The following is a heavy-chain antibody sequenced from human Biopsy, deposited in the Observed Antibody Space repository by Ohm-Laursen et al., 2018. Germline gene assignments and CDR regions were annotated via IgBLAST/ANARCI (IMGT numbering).Heavy chain of an antibody. CDR2: ITNSGGTV. CDR3: ARPPWGHAYGYYNGMDV. J-gene: IGHJ6*02. V-gene: IGHV3-11*01. D-gene: IGHD3-10*01. CDR1: GFTFRDYY. Sequence: SLRLSCAASGFTFRDYYMIWIRKPPGKGLEWVSYITNSGGTVYYEDSVKSRFTVSRDNAKNSLYLQMDRLRAEDTAVYYCARPPWGHAYGYYNGMDVWGQGTTVIVSS.